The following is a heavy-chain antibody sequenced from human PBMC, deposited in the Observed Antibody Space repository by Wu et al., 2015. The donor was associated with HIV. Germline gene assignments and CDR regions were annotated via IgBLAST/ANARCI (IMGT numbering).Heavy chain of an antibody. Sequence: QVQLVQSGAEVKKPGSSVKVSCKTSGGSFSSFTISWVRQAPGQGLEWIGGLVPVFATTNYAQTLQDRVTITTDASTNTAYMELNSLTSEDTAVYYCGRRGSWGDRTTIIRGGVDVWGQGTTVSVSS. J-gene: IGHJ6*02. V-gene: IGHV1-69*05. CDR2: LVPVFATT. CDR3: GRRGSWGDRTTIIRGGVDV. CDR1: GGSFSSFT. D-gene: IGHD3-10*01.